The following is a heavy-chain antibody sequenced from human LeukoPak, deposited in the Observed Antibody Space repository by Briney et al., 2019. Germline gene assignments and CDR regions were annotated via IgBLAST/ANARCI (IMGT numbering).Heavy chain of an antibody. CDR2: MRRKAYGGTT. D-gene: IGHD2-15*01. Sequence: GGSLRLSCTASGFAFDNYAVTWVRQAPGKGLEWVGFMRRKAYGGTTEYAASVKGRFTISRDDSKSIAYLQMNSLNSEDTAVYYCTRGKGDQGWYWGQGTLVTVSS. J-gene: IGHJ4*02. CDR3: TRGKGDQGWY. CDR1: GFAFDNYA. V-gene: IGHV3-49*04.